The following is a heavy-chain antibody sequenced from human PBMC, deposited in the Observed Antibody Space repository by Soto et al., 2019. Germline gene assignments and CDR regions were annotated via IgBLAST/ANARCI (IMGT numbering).Heavy chain of an antibody. CDR3: ARHEVPSIAHFDY. J-gene: IGHJ4*02. CDR1: GGSISSYY. CDR2: IYYSGST. D-gene: IGHD6-6*01. Sequence: SETLSLTCTVSGGSISSYYWSWIRQPPGKGLEWIGYIYYSGSTNYNPSLKSRVTISVDTSKNQFSLKLSSVTAADTAVYYCARHEVPSIAHFDYRGQRTLVTVSS. V-gene: IGHV4-59*08.